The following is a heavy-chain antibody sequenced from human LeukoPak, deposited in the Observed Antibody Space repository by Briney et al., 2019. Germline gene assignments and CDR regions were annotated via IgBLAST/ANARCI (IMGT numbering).Heavy chain of an antibody. CDR2: INHSGST. CDR3: ARGLLTGIPFDY. V-gene: IGHV4-34*01. D-gene: IGHD7-27*01. Sequence: NPSETLSLTCAVYGGSFSGYYWSWIRQPPGKGLEWIGEINHSGSTNYNPSLKSRVTISVDTSKNQFSLKLSSVTAADTAVYYCARGLLTGIPFDYWGQGTLVTVSS. CDR1: GGSFSGYY. J-gene: IGHJ4*02.